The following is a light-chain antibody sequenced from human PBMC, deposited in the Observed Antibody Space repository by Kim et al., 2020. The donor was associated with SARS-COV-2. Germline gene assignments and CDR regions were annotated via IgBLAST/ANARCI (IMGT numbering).Light chain of an antibody. Sequence: VSPGQTASITCSGDKLGDKYAFWYQQKPGQPPVLVIYQDSKRPSGIPERFSGSNSGNTATLTISGTQAMDEADYYCQAWDSSTEVFGTGTKVTVL. CDR2: QDS. CDR1: KLGDKY. V-gene: IGLV3-1*01. J-gene: IGLJ1*01. CDR3: QAWDSSTEV.